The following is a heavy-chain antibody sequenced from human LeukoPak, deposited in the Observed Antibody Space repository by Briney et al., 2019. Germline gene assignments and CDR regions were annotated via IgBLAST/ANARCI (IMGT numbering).Heavy chain of an antibody. D-gene: IGHD6-19*01. V-gene: IGHV1-18*01. J-gene: IGHJ4*02. CDR3: ARAGSGSGWYFDY. CDR1: GYILTGYY. Sequence: ASVKVSCKASGYILTGYYMHWVRQAPGQGLEWMGWISPYNGNTRYAQKFQGRVAMTTDTSTTTAYMELRGLRFNDTAVYYCARAGSGSGWYFDYWGQGTLVTVSS. CDR2: ISPYNGNT.